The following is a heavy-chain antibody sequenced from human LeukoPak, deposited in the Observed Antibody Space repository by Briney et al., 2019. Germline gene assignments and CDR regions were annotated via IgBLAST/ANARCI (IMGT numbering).Heavy chain of an antibody. Sequence: GGSLRLSCAASGFTFSGSALHWVRQAPGKGLEWAAFIRYDGSNKYYADSVKGRFTISRDNSKNTLYLQMNSLRAEDTAVYYCAKGVPIAFDIWGQGTMVTVSS. CDR3: AKGVPIAFDI. CDR2: IRYDGSNK. V-gene: IGHV3-30*02. J-gene: IGHJ3*02. CDR1: GFTFSGSA.